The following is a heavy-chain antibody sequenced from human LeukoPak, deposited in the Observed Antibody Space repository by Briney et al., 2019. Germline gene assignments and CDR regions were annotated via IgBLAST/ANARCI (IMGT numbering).Heavy chain of an antibody. J-gene: IGHJ4*02. D-gene: IGHD6-19*01. CDR3: VNQISGWVY. Sequence: GGSLRLSCSAFGFTFSDLAMHWARQAPGKGLEYVSGITRNGDRKFYADSVKGRFTISRDNSKNTLYLQMSSLNPEDTAVYYCVNQISGWVYWGQGTLVTVSS. V-gene: IGHV3-64D*06. CDR1: GFTFSDLA. CDR2: ITRNGDRK.